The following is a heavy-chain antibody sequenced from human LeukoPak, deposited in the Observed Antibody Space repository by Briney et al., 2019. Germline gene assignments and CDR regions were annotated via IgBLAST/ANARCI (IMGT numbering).Heavy chain of an antibody. J-gene: IGHJ4*02. CDR1: GFTFSSYS. CDR2: ISSCSSYI. V-gene: IGHV3-21*01. D-gene: IGHD3-10*01. Sequence: GGSLRLSCAASGFTFSSYSMNWVRQAPGKGLEWVSSISSCSSYIYYADSVKGRFTISRDNAKNSLYLQMNSLRAEDTAVYYCARAYYGSGSYYQQRFDYWGQGTLVTVSS. CDR3: ARAYYGSGSYYQQRFDY.